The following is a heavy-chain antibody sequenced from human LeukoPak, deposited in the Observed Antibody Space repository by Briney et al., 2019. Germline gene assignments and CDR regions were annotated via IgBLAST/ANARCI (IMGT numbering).Heavy chain of an antibody. D-gene: IGHD3-10*01. CDR2: IYSSGST. Sequence: SETLSLTCTVSGGSLSSYHWSWIRQPAGKGLEWLGRIYSSGSTNYSPSLKSRVTMSVDTSKNQFSLKLSSVTAADTALYCCARATSGTYYYFDSWGRGTLVTVSS. CDR3: ARATSGTYYYFDS. J-gene: IGHJ4*02. CDR1: GGSLSSYH. V-gene: IGHV4-4*07.